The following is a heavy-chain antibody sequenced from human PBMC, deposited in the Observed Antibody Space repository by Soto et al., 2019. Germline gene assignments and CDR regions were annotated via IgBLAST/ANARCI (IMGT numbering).Heavy chain of an antibody. CDR3: ARQKRDSRFPLEDAFDI. V-gene: IGHV1-69*13. J-gene: IGHJ3*02. D-gene: IGHD3-22*01. CDR1: GGPFSSYA. CDR2: IIPIFGTA. Sequence: SGKVCFKASGGPFSSYAISLVRQAPGQGLEWTGGIIPIFGTANYAQKFHGRVTITAYESRSTAYMELSSLRSEDTAVYYCARQKRDSRFPLEDAFDIWGQGTMVTVSS.